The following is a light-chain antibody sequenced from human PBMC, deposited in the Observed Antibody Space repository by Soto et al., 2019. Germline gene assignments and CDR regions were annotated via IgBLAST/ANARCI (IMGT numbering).Light chain of an antibody. CDR2: GAS. Sequence: DIQMTQSPSSLSASVGDRVTITCRASQSINSYLNWYQQKPGKAPNLLIYGASNLQSGVPSRFSGSGSGTDFTLTISSLQPEDFATYYCQQSYSTPLTFGGGTKVEIK. CDR1: QSINSY. V-gene: IGKV1-39*01. J-gene: IGKJ4*01. CDR3: QQSYSTPLT.